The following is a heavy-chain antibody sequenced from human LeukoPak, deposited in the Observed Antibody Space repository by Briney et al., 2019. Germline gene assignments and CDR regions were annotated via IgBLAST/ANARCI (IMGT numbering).Heavy chain of an antibody. CDR2: INPNSGGT. J-gene: IGHJ4*02. Sequence: ASVKVSCKXSGYTFTGYYMHWVRQAPGQELEWMGWINPNSGGTNYAQKFQGRVTMTRDTSISTAYMELSRLRSDDTAVYYCARSAMIVVAPFDYWGQGTLVTVSS. CDR1: GYTFTGYY. V-gene: IGHV1-2*02. CDR3: ARSAMIVVAPFDY. D-gene: IGHD3-22*01.